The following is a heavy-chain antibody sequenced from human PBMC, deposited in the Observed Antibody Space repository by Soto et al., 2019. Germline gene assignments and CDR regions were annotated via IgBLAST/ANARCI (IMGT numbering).Heavy chain of an antibody. CDR3: TRRYGSAFAI. J-gene: IGHJ3*02. V-gene: IGHV4-59*08. D-gene: IGHD1-26*01. Sequence: QVQLQESGPGLVKPSETLSLTCTVSGGSISSYYWCWIRQPPGQGLEWIGYIYYSGSTNHNPSLKRGVTISVDSSKSPFSLTLLSVPATDSVVYYWTRRYGSAFAICGAGTMVCVSS. CDR1: GGSISSYY. CDR2: IYYSGST.